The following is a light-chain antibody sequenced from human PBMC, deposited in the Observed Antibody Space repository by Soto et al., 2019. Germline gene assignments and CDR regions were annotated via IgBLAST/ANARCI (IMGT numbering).Light chain of an antibody. CDR3: TSYAGANNYYL. CDR1: TSDIVGSNY. CDR2: QVF. J-gene: IGLJ1*01. Sequence: QSVLTQPPSASGSPGQSVTFSAIETTSDIVGSNYASWYQHRPDKVPKLIIYQVFHRPSGVPDRFSGSKSGNTAFLTVSGLQADDEADYYCTSYAGANNYYLFGPGTKVTVL. V-gene: IGLV2-8*01.